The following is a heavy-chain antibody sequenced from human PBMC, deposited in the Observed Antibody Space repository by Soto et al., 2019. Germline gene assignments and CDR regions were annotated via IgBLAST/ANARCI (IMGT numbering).Heavy chain of an antibody. J-gene: IGHJ6*02. D-gene: IGHD6-13*01. CDR3: ASRGSSSWYPGENYYYYGMDV. CDR1: GGSLIGYY. CDR2: INHSGST. Sequence: SETLSLTCAVYGGSLIGYYWSWIRQPPGKGLEWIGEINHSGSTNYNPSLKSRVTISVDTSKNQFSLKLSSVTAADTAVYYCASRGSSSWYPGENYYYYGMDVWGQGTTVTVSS. V-gene: IGHV4-34*01.